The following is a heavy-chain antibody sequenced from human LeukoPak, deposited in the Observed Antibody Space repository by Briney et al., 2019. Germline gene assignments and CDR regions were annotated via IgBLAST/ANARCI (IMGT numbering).Heavy chain of an antibody. D-gene: IGHD2/OR15-2a*01. CDR1: GFTFSGFW. V-gene: IGHV3-74*01. CDR2: ISFDGSDA. CDR3: ARDQPTFVRVTVGGDDAFDI. Sequence: GGSLRLSCAASGFTFSGFWMHWVRQAPGKGLVWVSCISFDGSDATYADSVKGRFTISRDNAKNTLHLQMDSLTVEDTAVYYCARDQPTFVRVTVGGDDAFDIWGQGTMVTVSS. J-gene: IGHJ3*02.